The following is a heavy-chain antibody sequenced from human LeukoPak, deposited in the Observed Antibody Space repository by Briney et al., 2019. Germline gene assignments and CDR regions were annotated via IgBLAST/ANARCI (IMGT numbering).Heavy chain of an antibody. V-gene: IGHV1-69-2*01. CDR2: VDPEDGET. J-gene: IGHJ3*02. CDR1: GYTFTDYY. D-gene: IGHD5-24*01. Sequence: ASVKVSCKVSGYTFTDYYMHWVRQAPGKGLEWMGLVDPEDGETIYAEKFQGRVTITADTSTDTAYMELSSLRSEDTAMYYCATGEEMATKDAFDIWGQGTMVTVSS. CDR3: ATGEEMATKDAFDI.